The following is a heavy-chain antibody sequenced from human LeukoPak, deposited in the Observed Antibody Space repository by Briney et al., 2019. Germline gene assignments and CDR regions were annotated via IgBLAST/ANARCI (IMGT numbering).Heavy chain of an antibody. V-gene: IGHV4-4*07. J-gene: IGHJ4*02. CDR1: GGSFSGYY. D-gene: IGHD1-1*01. CDR2: IYTSGST. CDR3: ARDSYNWNDVLNFDY. Sequence: SETLSLTCAVYGGSFSGYYWSWIRQPAGKGLEWIGRIYTSGSTNYNPSLKSRVTMSVDTSKNQFSLKLSSVTAADTAVYYCARDSYNWNDVLNFDYWGQGTLVTVSS.